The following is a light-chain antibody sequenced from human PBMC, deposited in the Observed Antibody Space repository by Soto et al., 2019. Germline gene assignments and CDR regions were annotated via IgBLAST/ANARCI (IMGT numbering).Light chain of an antibody. CDR2: AAS. Sequence: DIQMTQSPSTLSASVGDRVTITCRASQSISSSLNWYQQKPGKAPKPLIKAASGLQSGVASRFSGSGSGTDFTLTIGSLQPEDFATYYCQQSYSIPFTFGQGTRRRL. J-gene: IGKJ5*01. CDR1: QSISSS. CDR3: QQSYSIPFT. V-gene: IGKV1-39*01.